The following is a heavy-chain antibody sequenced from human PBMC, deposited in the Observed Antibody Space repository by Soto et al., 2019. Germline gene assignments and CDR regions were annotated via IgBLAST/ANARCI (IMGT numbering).Heavy chain of an antibody. CDR2: ISAYNGNT. J-gene: IGHJ4*02. V-gene: IGHV1-18*04. CDR1: GYTFSNYG. D-gene: IGHD4-17*01. CDR3: SKDQLGSTTNDF. Sequence: QVQLVQSGAEVKKPGASVKVSCKASGYTFSNYGITWVRQAPGQGLEWMGWISAYNGNTNFGQKFQDRVTMTRDTSMRTAYMELRSLRSDDTAVYYCSKDQLGSTTNDFWGQGTLVTVSS.